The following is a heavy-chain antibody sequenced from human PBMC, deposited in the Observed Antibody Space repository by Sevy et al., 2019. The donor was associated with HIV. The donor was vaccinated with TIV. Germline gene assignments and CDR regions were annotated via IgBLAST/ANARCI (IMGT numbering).Heavy chain of an antibody. CDR2: INHSGST. Sequence: SETLSLTCAVYGGSFSGYYWSWIRQPPGKGLEWIGEINHSGSTNYNPSLKSRVTISVDTSKNQFSLKLSSVTAADTAVYYGAVGTRWGAGTADYWGQGTLVTVSS. V-gene: IGHV4-34*01. D-gene: IGHD6-13*01. CDR3: AVGTRWGAGTADY. J-gene: IGHJ4*02. CDR1: GGSFSGYY.